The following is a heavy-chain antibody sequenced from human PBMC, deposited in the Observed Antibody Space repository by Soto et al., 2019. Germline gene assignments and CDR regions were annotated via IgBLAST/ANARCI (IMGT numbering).Heavy chain of an antibody. CDR2: INPSGGST. D-gene: IGHD4-17*01. CDR1: GYTFTSYY. J-gene: IGHJ6*02. V-gene: IGHV1-46*01. Sequence: GASVKVSCKASGYTFTSYYMHWVRQAPGQGLEWMGIINPSGGSTSYAQKFQGRVTMTRDTSTSTVYMELSSLRSEDTTVYYCARDPYYGDYVGYYYYGMDVWGQGTTVTAP. CDR3: ARDPYYGDYVGYYYYGMDV.